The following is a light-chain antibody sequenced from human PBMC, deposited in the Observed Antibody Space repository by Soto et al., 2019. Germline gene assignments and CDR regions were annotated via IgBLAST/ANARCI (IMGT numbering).Light chain of an antibody. V-gene: IGLV1-44*01. CDR1: GSSIGTNT. Sequence: QSALTKPPSASGTPGQRVTISCSGSGSSIGTNTVNWYRQLPGTAPKLLIYGNNQRPSGVPDRFSGSKSGTSASLAISGLQSEDEAEYYCAAWDGSLNNVLFGGGTKVTVL. CDR2: GNN. J-gene: IGLJ2*01. CDR3: AAWDGSLNNVL.